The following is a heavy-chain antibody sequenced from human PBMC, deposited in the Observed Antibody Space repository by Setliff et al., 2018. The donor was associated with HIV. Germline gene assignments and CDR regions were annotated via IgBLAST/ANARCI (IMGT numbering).Heavy chain of an antibody. Sequence: PGGSLRLSCAASGFTFSSYSMNWVRQAPGKGLEWVSYISSSSSTIHYADSVKGRFTISRDNAKNSLYLQINSLRAEDTAVYYCARRGHNWGQGTLVTVSS. CDR2: ISSSSSTI. CDR1: GFTFSSYS. CDR3: ARRGHN. V-gene: IGHV3-48*01. D-gene: IGHD3-10*01. J-gene: IGHJ4*02.